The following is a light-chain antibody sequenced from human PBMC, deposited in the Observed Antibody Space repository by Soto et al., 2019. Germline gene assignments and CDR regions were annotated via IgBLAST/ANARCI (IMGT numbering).Light chain of an antibody. CDR1: QSVGSS. J-gene: IGKJ4*01. CDR3: QQRSNWPALT. Sequence: EIVLTQSPATLSLSPGERATLSCRASQSVGSSLAWYQQKPGQAPRLLIYDASNRATGIPARFSGSGSGTDFTLTISSLAPEDFAVYYWQQRSNWPALTFGGGTKVEIK. V-gene: IGKV3-11*01. CDR2: DAS.